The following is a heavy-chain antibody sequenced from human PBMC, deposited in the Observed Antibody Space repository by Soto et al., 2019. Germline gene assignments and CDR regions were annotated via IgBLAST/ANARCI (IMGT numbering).Heavy chain of an antibody. J-gene: IGHJ4*02. CDR1: GFAFHRYG. Sequence: QVQLVESGGGVVQPGRSLRLSCAASGFAFHRYGIHWVRQALGKGLEWVADIWYDGTTKYYADSVKGRFTVSRDDSENTVYLQMDSLRAGDTAVYYCARDGSGGDWRFFDYWGQGTLVTVSS. V-gene: IGHV3-33*01. CDR2: IWYDGTTK. CDR3: ARDGSGGDWRFFDY. D-gene: IGHD3-10*01.